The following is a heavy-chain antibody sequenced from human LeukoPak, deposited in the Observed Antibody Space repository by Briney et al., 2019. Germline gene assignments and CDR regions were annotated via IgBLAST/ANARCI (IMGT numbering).Heavy chain of an antibody. Sequence: SETLSLSCTVSGGSISSGGYYWSWIRQHPGKGLEWIGYIYYSGSTYYNPSLKSRVTISVDTSKNQFSLKLSSVTAADTAVYYCASRGCTNGVCYWFVSDYWGQGTLVTVSS. CDR3: ASRGCTNGVCYWFVSDY. CDR1: GGSISSGGYY. CDR2: IYYSGST. J-gene: IGHJ4*02. D-gene: IGHD2-8*01. V-gene: IGHV4-31*03.